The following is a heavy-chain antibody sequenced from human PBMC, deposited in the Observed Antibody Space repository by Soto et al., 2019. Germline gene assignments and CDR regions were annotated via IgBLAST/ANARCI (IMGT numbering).Heavy chain of an antibody. J-gene: IGHJ6*02. CDR2: ISGSGGST. Sequence: GGSLRLSCAASGFTFSSYAMSWVRQAPGKGLEWVSAISGSGGSTYYADSVKGRFTISRDNSKNTLYLQMNSLRAEDTAVYYCATHRIPNDYYYYYGMDVWGQGTTVTVSS. V-gene: IGHV3-23*01. D-gene: IGHD2-15*01. CDR1: GFTFSSYA. CDR3: ATHRIPNDYYYYYGMDV.